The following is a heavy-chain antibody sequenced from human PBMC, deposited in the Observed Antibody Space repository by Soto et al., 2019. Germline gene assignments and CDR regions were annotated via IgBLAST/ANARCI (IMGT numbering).Heavy chain of an antibody. D-gene: IGHD6-19*01. V-gene: IGHV3-33*01. CDR2: IWYDGSNK. CDR3: ARDRYSSGCDDFNY. CDR1: GFTFSSYG. Sequence: QVQLVESGGGVVQPGRSLRLSCAASGFTFSSYGMHWVRQAPGKGLEWVAVIWYDGSNKYYADSVKGRFTISRDNSEKRLYLQMNSRRVEDTAVYYCARDRYSSGCDDFNYWGQGTLFTVSS. J-gene: IGHJ4*02.